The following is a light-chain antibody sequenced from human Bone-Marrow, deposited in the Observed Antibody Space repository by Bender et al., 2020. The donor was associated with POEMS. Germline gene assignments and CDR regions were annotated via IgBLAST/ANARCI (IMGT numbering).Light chain of an antibody. CDR1: SSDVGAYNY. J-gene: IGLJ2*01. Sequence: QSALTQPPSASGSPGQSVTISCTGTSSDVGAYNYVSWYQHYPGKAPKLILYQVTKRPSGVPDRFSGSKSANTASLTVSGLQAEDEADYYCQAWDTYSVIFGGGTKLTVL. CDR3: QAWDTYSVI. CDR2: QVT. V-gene: IGLV2-8*01.